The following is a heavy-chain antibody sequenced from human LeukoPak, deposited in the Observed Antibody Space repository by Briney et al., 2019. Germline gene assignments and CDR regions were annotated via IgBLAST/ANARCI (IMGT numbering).Heavy chain of an antibody. J-gene: IGHJ4*02. CDR2: IYYSGST. CDR3: ARHIAAAGTGGFDY. Sequence: LETLSLTCTVSGGSISSSSYYWGWIRQPPGKGLEWIGSIYYSGSTYYNPSLKSRVTISVDTSKNQFSLKLSSVTAADTAVYYCARHIAAAGTGGFDYWGQGTLVTVSS. D-gene: IGHD6-13*01. CDR1: GGSISSSSYY. V-gene: IGHV4-39*01.